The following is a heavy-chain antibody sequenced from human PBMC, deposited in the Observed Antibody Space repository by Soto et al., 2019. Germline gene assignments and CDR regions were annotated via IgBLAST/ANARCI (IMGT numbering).Heavy chain of an antibody. CDR2: ISYDGSNK. D-gene: IGHD5-12*01. J-gene: IGHJ6*02. V-gene: IGHV3-30-3*01. CDR1: GFTFSSYA. CDR3: ARSGWIVATPYGMDV. Sequence: LRLSCAASGFTFSSYAMHWVRQAPGKGLEWVAVISYDGSNKYYADSVKGRFTISRDNSKNTLYLQMNSLRAEDTAVYYCARSGWIVATPYGMDVWGQGTTVTVSS.